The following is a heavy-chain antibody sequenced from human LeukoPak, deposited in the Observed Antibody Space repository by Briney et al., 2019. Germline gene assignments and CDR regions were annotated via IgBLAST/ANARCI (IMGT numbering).Heavy chain of an antibody. J-gene: IGHJ4*02. D-gene: IGHD2-15*01. Sequence: GGSLRLSCAVSGFTVATNYMSWVRQAPGKGLEWVSIIHRDGSTYYADSVKGRFTTSRDNSKNTLYIQMNSLRAEDTGVYYCARDGEHVLAHDYWGQGTLVTVSS. V-gene: IGHV3-66*01. CDR1: GFTVATNY. CDR2: IHRDGST. CDR3: ARDGEHVLAHDY.